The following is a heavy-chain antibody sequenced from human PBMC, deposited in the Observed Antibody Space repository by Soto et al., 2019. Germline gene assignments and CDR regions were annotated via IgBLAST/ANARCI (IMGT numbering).Heavy chain of an antibody. Sequence: GGSLRLSCAASGFTFSSYAMSWVRQAPGKGREWVSAISGSGSSTYYADSLKGRFTISRDNSKNTLYLQMNSLRAEDTAVDYCAKDALTTVVTYSYYGIDVWGQGTTVTVSS. CDR1: GFTFSSYA. J-gene: IGHJ6*02. CDR3: AKDALTTVVTYSYYGIDV. D-gene: IGHD4-17*01. CDR2: ISGSGSST. V-gene: IGHV3-23*01.